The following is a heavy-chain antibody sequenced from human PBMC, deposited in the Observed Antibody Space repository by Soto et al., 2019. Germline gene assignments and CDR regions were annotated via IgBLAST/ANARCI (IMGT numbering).Heavy chain of an antibody. J-gene: IGHJ4*02. CDR1: GGSISSYY. Sequence: PSETLSLTCTVSGGSISSYYWSWIRQPPGKGLEWIGYIYYSGSTNYNPSLKSRVTISVDTSKNQFSLKLSSVTAAGTAVYYCARGREAAAGGFDYWGQGTLVTVSS. D-gene: IGHD6-13*01. CDR2: IYYSGST. CDR3: ARGREAAAGGFDY. V-gene: IGHV4-59*01.